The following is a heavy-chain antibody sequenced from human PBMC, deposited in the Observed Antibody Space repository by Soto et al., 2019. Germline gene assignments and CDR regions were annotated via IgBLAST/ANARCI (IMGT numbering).Heavy chain of an antibody. V-gene: IGHV1-58*01. J-gene: IGHJ6*02. CDR1: GFTFTSSA. CDR3: AASTGTTPAVMDV. Sequence: SVKVSCKASGFTFTSSAVQWVRQARGQRLEWIGWIVVGSGNTNYAQKFQERVTITRDMSTSTAYMELSSLRSEDTAVYDCAASTGTTPAVMDVWGQGTTVTVSS. CDR2: IVVGSGNT. D-gene: IGHD1-1*01.